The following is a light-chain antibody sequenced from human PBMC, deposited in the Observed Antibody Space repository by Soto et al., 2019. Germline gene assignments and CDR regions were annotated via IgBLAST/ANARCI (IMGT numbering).Light chain of an antibody. CDR3: YSAADNNLV. CDR2: KDS. J-gene: IGLJ2*01. Sequence: SYELTQPSSVSVSPGQTARITCSGDVLAKKYARWFQQKPGQAPVLVIYKDSERPSGIPERFSGSSSGTTVTLTISGAQXEDEADYYCYSAADNNLVFGGGTKVTVL. CDR1: VLAKKY. V-gene: IGLV3-27*01.